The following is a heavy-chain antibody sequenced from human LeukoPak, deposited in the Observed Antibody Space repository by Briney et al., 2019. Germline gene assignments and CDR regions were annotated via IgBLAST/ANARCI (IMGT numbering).Heavy chain of an antibody. J-gene: IGHJ4*02. CDR1: GASISSSNW. D-gene: IGHD3-10*01. Sequence: SETLSLTCSVSGASISSSNWWSWVRQPPGKGLEWIGEIYHSGTTNYNPSLKGRVTISVDKSKNQFSLKLSSVTAADTAVYYCARVRLWFGDHLDDYWGQGTLVTVSS. CDR2: IYHSGTT. CDR3: ARVRLWFGDHLDDY. V-gene: IGHV4-4*02.